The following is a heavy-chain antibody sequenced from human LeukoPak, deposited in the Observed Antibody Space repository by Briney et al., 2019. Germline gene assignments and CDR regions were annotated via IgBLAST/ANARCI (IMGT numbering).Heavy chain of an antibody. CDR3: ATDQKDGSGSLAY. J-gene: IGHJ4*02. Sequence: ASVKVSCKVSGYTLTELSMHWVRQAPGKGLEWMGGFDPEDGETTYAQEFQGRVTMTEDTSTDTAYMELSSLRSEDTAVYYCATDQKDGSGSLAYWGQGTLVTVSS. CDR1: GYTLTELS. V-gene: IGHV1-24*01. D-gene: IGHD3-10*01. CDR2: FDPEDGET.